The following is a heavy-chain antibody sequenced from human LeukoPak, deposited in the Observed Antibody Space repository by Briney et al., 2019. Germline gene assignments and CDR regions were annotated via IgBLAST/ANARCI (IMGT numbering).Heavy chain of an antibody. J-gene: IGHJ3*02. V-gene: IGHV1-18*01. Sequence: GASVKVSCKASGYTFTTYGISWVRQAPGQGLEWMGWISAYNGHTNYAQNLQGRVTMTTDTSTSTAYMELRSLRSDDTAVYYCARDRSPVAPEAFDIWGQGTMVTVSS. D-gene: IGHD6-19*01. CDR3: ARDRSPVAPEAFDI. CDR1: GYTFTTYG. CDR2: ISAYNGHT.